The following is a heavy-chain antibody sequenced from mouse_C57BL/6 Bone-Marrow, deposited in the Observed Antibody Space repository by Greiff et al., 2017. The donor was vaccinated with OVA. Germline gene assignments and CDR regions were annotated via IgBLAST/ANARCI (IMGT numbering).Heavy chain of an antibody. CDR3: ASLWLRRPYWYFDV. J-gene: IGHJ1*03. CDR1: GFTFTDYY. D-gene: IGHD2-2*01. Sequence: EVQGVESGGGLVQPGGSLSLSCAASGFTFTDYYMSWVRQPPGKALEWLGFIRNKANGYTTEYSASVKGRFTISRDNSQSILYLQMNALRAEDSATYYYASLWLRRPYWYFDVWGTGTTVTVSS. V-gene: IGHV7-3*01. CDR2: IRNKANGYTT.